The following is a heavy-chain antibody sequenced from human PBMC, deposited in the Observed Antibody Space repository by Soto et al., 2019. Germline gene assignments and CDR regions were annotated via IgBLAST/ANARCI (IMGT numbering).Heavy chain of an antibody. V-gene: IGHV4-34*01. CDR2: INHSGST. CDR3: ARARYDFWSGHNWFDP. Sequence: PSETLSLTCAVYGGSFSGYYWSWIRQPPGKGLEWIGEINHSGSTNYNPSLKSRVTISVDTSKNQFSLKLSSVTAADTAVYYCARARYDFWSGHNWFDPWGQGTLVTVSS. J-gene: IGHJ5*02. D-gene: IGHD3-3*01. CDR1: GGSFSGYY.